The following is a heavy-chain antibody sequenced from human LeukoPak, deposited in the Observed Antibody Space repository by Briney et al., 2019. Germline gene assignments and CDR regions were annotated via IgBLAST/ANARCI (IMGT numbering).Heavy chain of an antibody. V-gene: IGHV1-46*01. CDR2: INPSGGST. CDR3: ARDEGWPPHPFDY. J-gene: IGHJ4*02. D-gene: IGHD2-15*01. Sequence: GASVKVSCKASGYTFTSYYMHWVRQAPGQGLEWMGIINPSGGSTGYAEKFQGRGTMTRDMSTSTVYMELSSLRSEDTAVYFCARDEGWPPHPFDYWGQGTLVTVPS. CDR1: GYTFTSYY.